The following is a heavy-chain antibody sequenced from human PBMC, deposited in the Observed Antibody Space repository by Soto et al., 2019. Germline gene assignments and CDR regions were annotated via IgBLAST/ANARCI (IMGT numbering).Heavy chain of an antibody. D-gene: IGHD2-21*02. CDR2: LYWDDDQ. J-gene: IGHJ6*02. CDR3: VQSRCGGDCLEIYSSHAYNGLDV. Sequence: QVTLKESGPTLVKPTQTLTLSCTVSGLSLRTTGVGVGWVRQPPGKALEWLALLYWDDDQRYSPSLRSRLTIAXDXSXKQXVLTMTNMDTVGTATYYCVQSRCGGDCLEIYSSHAYNGLDVWGQGTTVTVSS. CDR1: GLSLRTTGVG. V-gene: IGHV2-5*02.